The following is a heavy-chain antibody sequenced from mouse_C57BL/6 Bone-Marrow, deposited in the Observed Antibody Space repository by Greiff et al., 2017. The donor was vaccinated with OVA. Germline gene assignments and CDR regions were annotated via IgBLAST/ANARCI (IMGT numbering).Heavy chain of an antibody. J-gene: IGHJ2*01. Sequence: VKLVESGAELARPGASVKLSCKASGYTFTSYGISWVKQRTGQGLEWIGEIYPRSGNTYYNEKFKGKATLTADKSSSTAYMELRSLTSEDSAVYFCARPLDYYGSSYRFDYWGQGTTLTVSS. CDR3: ARPLDYYGSSYRFDY. D-gene: IGHD1-1*01. CDR1: GYTFTSYG. V-gene: IGHV1-81*01. CDR2: IYPRSGNT.